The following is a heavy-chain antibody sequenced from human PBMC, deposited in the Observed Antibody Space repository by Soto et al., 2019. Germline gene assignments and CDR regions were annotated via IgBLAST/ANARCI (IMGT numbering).Heavy chain of an antibody. CDR1: GGTFSSYA. J-gene: IGHJ6*02. D-gene: IGHD6-6*01. CDR3: ARDGGSSSSHYYYGMDV. CDR2: IIPIFGTA. Sequence: SVKVSCKASGGTFSSYAISCVRQAPGQGLEWMGGIIPIFGTANYAQKFQGRVTITADESTSTAYMELSSLRSEDTAVYYCARDGGSSSSHYYYGMDVWGQGTTVTVSS. V-gene: IGHV1-69*13.